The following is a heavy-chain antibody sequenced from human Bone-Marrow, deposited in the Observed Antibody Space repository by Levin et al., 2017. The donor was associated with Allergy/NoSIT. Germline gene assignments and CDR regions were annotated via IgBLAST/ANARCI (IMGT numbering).Heavy chain of an antibody. J-gene: IGHJ4*02. V-gene: IGHV4-4*02. CDR1: GGSISSNNW. CDR3: ARGNSVSEWSYHFDY. D-gene: IGHD3-3*01. Sequence: SETLSLTCAVSGGSISSNNWWSWVRQPPGKGLEGIGEIYHSGSTNYNPSLKSRFTISVDKPKTQLSLKLNSVTAADTAVYYCARGNSVSEWSYHFDYWGQGMLVTVSS. CDR2: IYHSGST.